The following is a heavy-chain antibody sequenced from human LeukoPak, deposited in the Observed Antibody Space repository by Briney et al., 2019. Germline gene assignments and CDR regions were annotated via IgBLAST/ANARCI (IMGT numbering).Heavy chain of an antibody. CDR1: GFTFSSYA. Sequence: GGSLRLSCAASGFTFSSYAMSWVRQAPGKGLEWVSAIGGSGGSTYYADSVKGRFTISRDNSKNTLYLQMSSLRPEDTAVYYCTSLAGSSGWYLAPNDYWGQGTLVTVSS. J-gene: IGHJ4*02. D-gene: IGHD6-19*01. CDR3: TSLAGSSGWYLAPNDY. CDR2: IGGSGGST. V-gene: IGHV3-23*01.